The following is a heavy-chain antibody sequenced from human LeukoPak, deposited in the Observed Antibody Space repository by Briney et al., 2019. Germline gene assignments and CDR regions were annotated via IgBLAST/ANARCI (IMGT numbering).Heavy chain of an antibody. CDR1: GFTFSNYA. CDR2: ISGSGDST. CDR3: ARRSGIAVAGAFDY. V-gene: IGHV3-23*01. D-gene: IGHD6-19*01. Sequence: GGSLRLSCAASGFTFSNYAMRWVRQAPGKGLEWVSGISGSGDSTYYADSVKGRFTISRDNSKNTLYPQMNSLRAEDTAVYYCARRSGIAVAGAFDYWGQGTLVTVSS. J-gene: IGHJ4*02.